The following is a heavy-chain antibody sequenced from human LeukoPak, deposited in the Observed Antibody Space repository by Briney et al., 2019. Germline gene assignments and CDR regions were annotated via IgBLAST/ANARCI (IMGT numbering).Heavy chain of an antibody. CDR2: ISSSGSTI. CDR1: GFTFSSYE. CDR3: ARDRATVEVFDY. D-gene: IGHD4-17*01. Sequence: GGSLRLSCAASGFTFSSYEMNWVRQAPGKGLEWVSYISSSGSTIYYADSVKGRFTISRDNAKNSLYLQMNSLRAGDTAVYYCARDRATVEVFDYWGQGTLVTVSS. J-gene: IGHJ4*02. V-gene: IGHV3-48*03.